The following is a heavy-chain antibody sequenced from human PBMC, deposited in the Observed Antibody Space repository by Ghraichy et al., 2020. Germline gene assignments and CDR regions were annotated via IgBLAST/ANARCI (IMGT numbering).Heavy chain of an antibody. V-gene: IGHV4-34*01. CDR2: INHSGGT. J-gene: IGHJ4*02. D-gene: IGHD2/OR15-2a*01. Sequence: SPTLSLTCAVYGGSLNGYYWTWIRQPPSKGLEWIGEINHSGGTDYNPSLKSRVTISADTSKKYFSLNLSSVTAADTALYYCARGQLVLSNWGQGTLVTVSA. CDR1: GGSLNGYY. CDR3: ARGQLVLSN.